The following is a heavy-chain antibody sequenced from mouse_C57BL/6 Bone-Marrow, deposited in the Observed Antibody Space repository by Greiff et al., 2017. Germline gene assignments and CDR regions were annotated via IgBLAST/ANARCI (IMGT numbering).Heavy chain of an antibody. CDR2: IYPRSGNT. CDR1: GYTFTSYG. Sequence: VQVVESGAELVRPGASVKLSCKASGYTFTSYGISWVKQRTGQGLEWIGEIYPRSGNTYYNEKFKGKATLTADKSSSTAYMELRSLTSEDSAVYFCASLLGRRGYWGQGTTLTVSS. V-gene: IGHV1-81*01. J-gene: IGHJ2*01. D-gene: IGHD4-1*01. CDR3: ASLLGRRGY.